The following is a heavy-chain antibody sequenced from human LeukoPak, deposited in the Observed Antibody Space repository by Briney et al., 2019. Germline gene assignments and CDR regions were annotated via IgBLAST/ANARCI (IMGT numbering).Heavy chain of an antibody. CDR3: ARIAAAAAPTFDY. CDR2: IYHSGST. CDR1: GGSISSGGYS. V-gene: IGHV4-30-2*01. J-gene: IGHJ4*02. Sequence: SGTLPLTCAVSGGSISSGGYSWSWIRQPPGKGLEWIGYIYHSGSTYYNPSLKSRVTISVDRSKNQFSLKLSSVTAADTAVYYCARIAAAAAPTFDYWGQGTLVTVSS. D-gene: IGHD6-13*01.